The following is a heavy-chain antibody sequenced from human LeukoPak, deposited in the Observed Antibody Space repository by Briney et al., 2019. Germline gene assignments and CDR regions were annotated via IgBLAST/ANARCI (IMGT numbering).Heavy chain of an antibody. D-gene: IGHD4-23*01. Sequence: PSETLSLTCIVSGGSISSGDYYWSWIRQPPGKGLEWIGYIYYSGSTYYNPSLKSQVTISVDTSKNQFSLKLSSVTAADTAVYYCASDYGGNEGYFDYWGQGTLVTVSS. CDR3: ASDYGGNEGYFDY. V-gene: IGHV4-30-4*01. J-gene: IGHJ4*02. CDR2: IYYSGST. CDR1: GGSISSGDYY.